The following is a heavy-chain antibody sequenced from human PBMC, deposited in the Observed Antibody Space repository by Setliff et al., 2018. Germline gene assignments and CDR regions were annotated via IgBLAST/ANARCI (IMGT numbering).Heavy chain of an antibody. CDR3: VRFRWKAMVNKGDDAFDL. V-gene: IGHV3-30-3*01. Sequence: PGGSLRLSCAASGFTFSSYAMHWVRQAPGKGLEWVAVISYDGSNKYYADSVKGRFTISRDNSKNTLYLQMNSLRAEDTAVYYCVRFRWKAMVNKGDDAFDLWGQGTMVTVSS. CDR1: GFTFSSYA. J-gene: IGHJ3*01. CDR2: ISYDGSNK. D-gene: IGHD5-18*01.